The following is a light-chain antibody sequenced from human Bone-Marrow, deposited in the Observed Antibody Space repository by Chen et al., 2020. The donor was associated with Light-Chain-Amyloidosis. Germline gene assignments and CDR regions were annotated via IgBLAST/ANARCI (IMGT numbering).Light chain of an antibody. CDR1: HSVDKY. V-gene: IGKV1-39*01. Sequence: DIQMTQSPPSLSASIGDTVTITCRASHSVDKYLNWYQQKAGKPPTLLIYAASSLQSGVPPRFRGSEAGTDFSLTISNLQPDDVATYYCKQTYSESAYTVGQGTNLQ. J-gene: IGKJ2*01. CDR3: KQTYSESAYT. CDR2: AAS.